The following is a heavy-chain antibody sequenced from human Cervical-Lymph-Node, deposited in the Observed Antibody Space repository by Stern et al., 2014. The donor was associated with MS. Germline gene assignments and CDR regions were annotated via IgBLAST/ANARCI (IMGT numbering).Heavy chain of an antibody. J-gene: IGHJ5*02. CDR3: ASRWSGTYYGQNWFDP. V-gene: IGHV4-31*03. CDR1: GDSITSGGHY. CDR2: IYKSGAP. D-gene: IGHD1-26*01. Sequence: QLQESGPGLVKPSQTLSLTCTVSGDSITSGGHYWSWIRQHPGKGLEWIGYIYKSGAPFYNPSLKGRVTISLDTSKNQFSLQLSSVTAADTAIYYCASRWSGTYYGQNWFDPWGQGILVTVST.